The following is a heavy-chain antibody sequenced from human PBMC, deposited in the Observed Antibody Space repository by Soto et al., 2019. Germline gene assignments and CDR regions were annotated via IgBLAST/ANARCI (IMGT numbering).Heavy chain of an antibody. D-gene: IGHD3-10*01. V-gene: IGHV1-18*04. CDR2: ISAYNGNT. CDR1: GYTFTSYG. CDR3: ARVEIDAAGSGWFDR. Sequence: QVQLVQSGAEVKKPGASVKVSCKSSGYTFTSYGISWVRQAHGQVLEWVGWISAYNGNTNYAQKLQGRVTMTTDTSTSTADRVVRILRSDATAVYYCARVEIDAAGSGWFDRWGQGTLVTVS. J-gene: IGHJ5*02.